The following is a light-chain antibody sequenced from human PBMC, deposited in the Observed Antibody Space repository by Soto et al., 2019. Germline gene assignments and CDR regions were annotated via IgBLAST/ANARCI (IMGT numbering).Light chain of an antibody. Sequence: SYELTQPPSVSVAPGKTARITCGGNNIGSKSVHWYLQKPGKAPVLVIYYDSDRPSGIPERFSGSNSGNTATLTISRVEAGDEADYYCQVWGSSSDHVLFGGGTKVTVL. CDR1: NIGSKS. CDR2: YDS. CDR3: QVWGSSSDHVL. V-gene: IGLV3-21*04. J-gene: IGLJ2*01.